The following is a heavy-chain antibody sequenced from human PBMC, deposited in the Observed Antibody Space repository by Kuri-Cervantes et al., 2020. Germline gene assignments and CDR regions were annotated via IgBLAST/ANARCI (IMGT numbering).Heavy chain of an antibody. CDR1: GFTFSSYA. J-gene: IGHJ4*02. D-gene: IGHD5-12*01. CDR3: AKDRDSGYDSAGDY. Sequence: GESLKISCAASGFTFSSYAMHWVRQAPGKGLGWVAVISYDGSNKYYADSVKGRFTISRDNSKNTLYLQMNSLSAEDTAVYYCAKDRDSGYDSAGDYWGQGTLVTVAS. CDR2: ISYDGSNK. V-gene: IGHV3-30-3*01.